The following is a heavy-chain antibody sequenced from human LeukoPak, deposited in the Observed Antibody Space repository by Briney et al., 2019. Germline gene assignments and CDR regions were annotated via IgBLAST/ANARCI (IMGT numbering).Heavy chain of an antibody. V-gene: IGHV4-39*01. J-gene: IGHJ3*02. CDR3: ARQKCTSTSCLTKNAFDI. CDR1: GDSISSSGYY. Sequence: SETLSLTCSVSGDSISSSGYYWDWIRQPPGKGLEWIGSIHHSGSTNYNPSLKSRVTISVDTSKNQFSLDLSSVTAADTAVYYCARQKCTSTSCLTKNAFDIWGQGTMVTVSS. CDR2: IHHSGST. D-gene: IGHD2-2*01.